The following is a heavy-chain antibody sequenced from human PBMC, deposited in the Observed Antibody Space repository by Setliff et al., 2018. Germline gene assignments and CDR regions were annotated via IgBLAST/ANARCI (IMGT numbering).Heavy chain of an antibody. Sequence: PSEILSLTCAVYGESFSGYFWSWIRQTPEKGLEWIGEISHSGNTNYNPSLKSRVTISVDTSKNQFSLKLSSVAAADTAVYYCARGFDVCGGGACYTDGPYYFDYWGLGTLVTVSS. J-gene: IGHJ4*02. CDR1: GESFSGYF. V-gene: IGHV4-34*01. D-gene: IGHD2-21*02. CDR3: ARGFDVCGGGACYTDGPYYFDY. CDR2: ISHSGNT.